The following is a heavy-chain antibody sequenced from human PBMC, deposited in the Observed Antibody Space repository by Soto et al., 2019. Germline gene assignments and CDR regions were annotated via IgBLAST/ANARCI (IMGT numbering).Heavy chain of an antibody. J-gene: IGHJ6*02. CDR3: ARDRLRDYYYYGMDV. V-gene: IGHV4-30-4*01. CDR1: GGSISSGDYY. D-gene: IGHD4-17*01. Sequence: QVQLQESGPGLVKPSQTLSLTCTVSGGSISSGDYYWSWIRQPPGKGLEWIGYIYYSGSTYYNPSLKSRVTISVDTSKNQFSLKLSSVTAADTAVYYCARDRLRDYYYYGMDVWGQGTTVTVSS. CDR2: IYYSGST.